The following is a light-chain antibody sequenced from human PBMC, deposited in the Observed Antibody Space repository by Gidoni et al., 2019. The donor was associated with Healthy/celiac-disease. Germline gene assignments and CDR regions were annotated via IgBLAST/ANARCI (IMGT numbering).Light chain of an antibody. CDR2: DVC. CDR3: SSYTSSSTLEV. V-gene: IGLV2-14*01. J-gene: IGLJ1*01. Sequence: QSALTQPASVSGSPGQSIPISCTGTSSDVGGYNYVSWYQQHPGKAPKLMIYDVCNRPSGVSNRFSGSKSGNTASLTISGLQAEDEADYYCSSYTSSSTLEVFGTGTKVTVL. CDR1: SSDVGGYNY.